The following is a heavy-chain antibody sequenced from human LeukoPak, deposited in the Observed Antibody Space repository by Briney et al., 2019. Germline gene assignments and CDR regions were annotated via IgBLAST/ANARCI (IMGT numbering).Heavy chain of an antibody. CDR1: GFTFSTYF. V-gene: IGHV3-7*01. CDR3: ARLYCDGGNCYSYFVY. D-gene: IGHD2-15*01. Sequence: GESLKISCAPSGFTFSTYFMSWVRQAPGKGLEWVANINQDGSEKYYVDSMKGRFTISRDNAKNSLYLQMNSLRAEDTAVYYCARLYCDGGNCYSYFVYRGQGTLVTVSS. J-gene: IGHJ4*02. CDR2: INQDGSEK.